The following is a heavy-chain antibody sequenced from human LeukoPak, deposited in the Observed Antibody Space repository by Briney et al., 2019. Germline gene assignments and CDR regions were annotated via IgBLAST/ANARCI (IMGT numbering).Heavy chain of an antibody. CDR2: IRSKASGETT. CDR1: GFTFSRYY. V-gene: IGHV3-49*04. D-gene: IGHD1-1*01. Sequence: GGSLRLSCAASGFTFSRYYMVWVRQAPGKGLEWVGFIRSKASGETTGYAASVKGRFTISRDDSKSIAYLQMNTLKTEDTAVYYCTRDGSYYFYYYMDVWGKGTTVTVSS. CDR3: TRDGSYYFYYYMDV. J-gene: IGHJ6*03.